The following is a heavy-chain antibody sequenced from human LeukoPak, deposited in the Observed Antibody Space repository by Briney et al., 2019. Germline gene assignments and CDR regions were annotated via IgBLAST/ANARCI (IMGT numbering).Heavy chain of an antibody. CDR3: ARGIAARLGNWFDP. D-gene: IGHD6-6*01. V-gene: IGHV4-30-4*08. CDR2: IYYSGST. J-gene: IGHJ5*02. CDR1: GGPISSGDYS. Sequence: RPSETLSLTCTVSGGPISSGDYSWSWIRQPPGKGLEWIGFIYYSGSTYYNPSLKSRVTISVDTSKNQFFLKLSSVTAADTAVYYCARGIAARLGNWFDPWGQGTLVTVSS.